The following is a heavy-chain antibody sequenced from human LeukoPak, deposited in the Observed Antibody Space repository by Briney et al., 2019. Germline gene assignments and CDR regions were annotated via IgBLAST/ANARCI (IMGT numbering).Heavy chain of an antibody. J-gene: IGHJ6*03. CDR1: GFTFSSCS. D-gene: IGHD4-17*01. CDR3: ARIRDFGASYHYFYMDV. V-gene: IGHV3-21*01. Sequence: PGGSLRLSCAASGFTFSSCSMNRVRQAPGKGLEWASATSSDSSYIYYADSVRGRFTISRDNAKNSLYLQMNSLRAEDTAVYYCARIRDFGASYHYFYMDVWGKGTTVTVSS. CDR2: TSSDSSYI.